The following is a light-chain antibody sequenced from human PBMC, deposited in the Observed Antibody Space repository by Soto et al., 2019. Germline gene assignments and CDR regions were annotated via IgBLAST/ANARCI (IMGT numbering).Light chain of an antibody. Sequence: EIVLTQSPGTLSLSPGERATLSCRASQSVRNSLLAWYQQKPGQAPRLLIYGASIRATGVPATFSGSGSGTEFTLTISGLQSEDFAVYYCQQYNDRPPITFGQGTRLEIK. CDR2: GAS. CDR3: QQYNDRPPIT. CDR1: QSVRNSL. V-gene: IGKV3-15*01. J-gene: IGKJ5*01.